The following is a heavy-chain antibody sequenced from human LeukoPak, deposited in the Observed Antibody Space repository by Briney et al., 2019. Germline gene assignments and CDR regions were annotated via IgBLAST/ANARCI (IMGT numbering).Heavy chain of an antibody. D-gene: IGHD1-26*01. CDR2: ISSSSSYI. CDR3: ARDPKTPATASDY. J-gene: IGHJ4*02. CDR1: GFTFSSYS. Sequence: GGSLRLSCAASGFTFSSYSMNWVRQAPGKGLEWVSSISSSSSYIYYADSVKGRFTISRDNAKNSLYLQMNSLRAEDTAVYYCARDPKTPATASDYWGQGTLVTVPS. V-gene: IGHV3-21*01.